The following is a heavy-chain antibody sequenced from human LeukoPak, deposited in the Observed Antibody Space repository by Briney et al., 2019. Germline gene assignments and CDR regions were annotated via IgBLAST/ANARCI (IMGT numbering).Heavy chain of an antibody. Sequence: GGSLRLSCAASGFTFSSYIMNWVRQAPGKGLEWVSSISSSSSYIYYADSVKGRFTISRDNAKNSLYLQMNSLRAEDTAVYYCARVRYGGGFYYYYYMDVWGKGTTVSVSS. CDR3: ARVRYGGGFYYYYYMDV. CDR2: ISSSSSYI. D-gene: IGHD4/OR15-4a*01. J-gene: IGHJ6*03. CDR1: GFTFSSYI. V-gene: IGHV3-21*01.